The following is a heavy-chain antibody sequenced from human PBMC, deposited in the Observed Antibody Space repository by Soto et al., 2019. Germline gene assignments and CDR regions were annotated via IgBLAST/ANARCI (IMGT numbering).Heavy chain of an antibody. CDR1: GFTFSSYG. CDR3: AKDRDITIFGAYDY. CDR2: ISYDGSNK. J-gene: IGHJ4*02. V-gene: IGHV3-30*18. Sequence: GGSLRLSCAASGFTFSSYGMHWVRQAPGKGLEWVSVISYDGSNKYYADSVKGRFTISRDNSKNTLYLQMNSLRAEDTAVYYCAKDRDITIFGAYDYWGQGTLVTVSS. D-gene: IGHD3-3*01.